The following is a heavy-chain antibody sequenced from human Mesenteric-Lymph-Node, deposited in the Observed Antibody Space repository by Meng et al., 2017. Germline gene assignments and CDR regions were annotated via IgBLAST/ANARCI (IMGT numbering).Heavy chain of an antibody. V-gene: IGHV3-74*01. CDR1: GFAFRDYA. CDR2: INSDGSST. D-gene: IGHD3/OR15-3a*01. Sequence: VRLVGPGGGVVQPGRSLRLSCAASGFAFRDYAMHWVRQAPGKGLVWVSRINSDGSSTSYADSVKGRFTISRDNAKNTLYLQMNSLRAEDTAVYYCARDGLAPDYWGQGTLVTVSS. J-gene: IGHJ4*02. CDR3: ARDGLAPDY.